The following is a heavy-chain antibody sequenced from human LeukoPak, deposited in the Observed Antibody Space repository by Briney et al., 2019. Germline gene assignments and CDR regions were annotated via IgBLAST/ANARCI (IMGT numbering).Heavy chain of an antibody. Sequence: ASVKVSCKTSGYTFTGYYLFWVRQAPGQGLEWMGWINPNSGGTNYAQKFQGRVTMTRDTSIRAAYMELSRLTSDDTAVYYCVRLYDWGRLDYWGQGTLVTVSS. CDR3: VRLYDWGRLDY. J-gene: IGHJ4*02. CDR2: INPNSGGT. CDR1: GYTFTGYY. V-gene: IGHV1-2*02. D-gene: IGHD3-9*01.